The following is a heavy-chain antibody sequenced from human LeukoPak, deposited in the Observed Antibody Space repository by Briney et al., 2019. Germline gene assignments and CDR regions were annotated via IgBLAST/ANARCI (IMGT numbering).Heavy chain of an antibody. CDR1: GFTFSSYA. CDR2: ISSRSSDI. Sequence: GGSLRLSCAASGFTFSSYAMNWVRQAPGKGLEWVSTISSRSSDIYYADSVRGRLTISRDNAQNSLYLQMNSLRVEDTAVYYCARDWGGYGLDVWGQGTTVTVSS. D-gene: IGHD3-16*01. J-gene: IGHJ6*02. V-gene: IGHV3-21*01. CDR3: ARDWGGYGLDV.